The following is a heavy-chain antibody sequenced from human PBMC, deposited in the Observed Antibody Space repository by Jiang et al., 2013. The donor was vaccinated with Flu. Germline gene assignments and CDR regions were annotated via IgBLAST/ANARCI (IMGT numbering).Heavy chain of an antibody. CDR2: IIPLSDTT. CDR3: AREVDCSGGACYSYGWFDP. Sequence: SGAEVKKPGSSVKVSCKASGGTISNYVVSWVRQAPGQGLEWMGGIIPLSDTTNYAQNFQGRVTITADTSTNTAYMELSSLRFEDTAIYYCAREVDCSGGACYSYGWFDPWGQGTLVTVSS. D-gene: IGHD2-21*02. V-gene: IGHV1-69*06. CDR1: GGTISNYV. J-gene: IGHJ5*02.